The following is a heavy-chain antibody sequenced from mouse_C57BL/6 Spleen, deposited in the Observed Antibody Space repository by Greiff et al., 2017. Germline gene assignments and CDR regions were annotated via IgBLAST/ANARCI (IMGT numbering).Heavy chain of an antibody. Sequence: EVKLVESGGGLVKPGGSLKLSCAASGFTFSSYAMSWVRQTPEQRLEWVATISAGGSYTYYPDNVKGRFTISRDNAKNNLYLQMSHLKSEDTAMYYGARPLSTMVTTGFADWGQGTLVTVSA. CDR2: ISAGGSYT. V-gene: IGHV5-4*03. CDR1: GFTFSSYA. CDR3: ARPLSTMVTTGFAD. D-gene: IGHD2-2*01. J-gene: IGHJ3*01.